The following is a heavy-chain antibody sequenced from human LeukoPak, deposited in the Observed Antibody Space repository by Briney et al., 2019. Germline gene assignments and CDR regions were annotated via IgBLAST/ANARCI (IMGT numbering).Heavy chain of an antibody. Sequence: GGSLRLSCAASGFTFSSYAMSWVRQAPGKGLEWVSVIYSGGSTYYADSVKGRFTISRDNSKNTLYLQMNSLRAEDTAVYYCAREGYSSGWYRLWGQGTLVTVSS. V-gene: IGHV3-53*01. CDR2: IYSGGST. J-gene: IGHJ4*02. D-gene: IGHD6-19*01. CDR3: AREGYSSGWYRL. CDR1: GFTFSSYA.